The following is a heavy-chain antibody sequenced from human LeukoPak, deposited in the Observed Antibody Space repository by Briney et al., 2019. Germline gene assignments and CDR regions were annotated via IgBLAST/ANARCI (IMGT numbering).Heavy chain of an antibody. CDR2: INTSGNT. V-gene: IGHV4-4*07. CDR3: ARDTIAAAGTYPS. J-gene: IGHJ5*02. Sequence: SETLSLTCTVSGDSISNYYWSWIRQSAGKGLEWIGRINTSGNTNYNPSLKSRVTMSLDTSKNQFSLNVSSVTVADTAVYYCARDTIAAAGTYPSWGQGTLVTVSS. D-gene: IGHD6-13*01. CDR1: GDSISNYY.